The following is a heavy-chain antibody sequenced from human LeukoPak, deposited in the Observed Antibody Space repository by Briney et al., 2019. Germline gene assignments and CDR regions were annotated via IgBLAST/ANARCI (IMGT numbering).Heavy chain of an antibody. CDR3: ATVPRSGYYYFDY. D-gene: IGHD5-12*01. V-gene: IGHV3-23*01. CDR2: ISGSGGST. CDR1: GFTFRSYA. Sequence: GGSVRLSCAASGFTFRSYAMTWVRQAPGKGLEWVSFISGSGGSTYYADSVKGRFTISKDKSRNTLFLQMNSLRAEDTAVYYCATVPRSGYYYFDYWGQGTLVTVSS. J-gene: IGHJ4*02.